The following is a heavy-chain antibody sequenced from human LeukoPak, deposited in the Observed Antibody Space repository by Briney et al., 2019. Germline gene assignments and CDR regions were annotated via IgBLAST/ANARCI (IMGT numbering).Heavy chain of an antibody. Sequence: PGGSLRLSCAASGFSFSNYGMHWVRQAPGKGPEWVAYIRFDGGNQYYGDSVEGRFTISRDNSKNTLYLQMTSLRVEDTALFYRATYCISNSCYHDAFDIWGQGTMVTVSS. V-gene: IGHV3-30*02. D-gene: IGHD2-2*01. J-gene: IGHJ3*02. CDR3: ATYCISNSCYHDAFDI. CDR1: GFSFSNYG. CDR2: IRFDGGNQ.